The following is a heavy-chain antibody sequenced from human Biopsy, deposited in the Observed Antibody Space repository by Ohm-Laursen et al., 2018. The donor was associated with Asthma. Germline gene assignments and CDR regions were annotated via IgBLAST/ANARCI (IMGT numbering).Heavy chain of an antibody. CDR2: IYYSGTT. CDR3: VRGSSSWHHGPFHYYCGLDV. Sequence: SETLSLTCSLSSGSGGYMRSGNYYWGWIRQPPGKGLVWIGSIYYSGTTYYNPSLESRVTVSADTSNNQFSLKLTSVTAADTAVYYCVRGSSSWHHGPFHYYCGLDVWGQGTTATVSS. CDR1: SGSGGYMRSGNYY. D-gene: IGHD6-13*01. J-gene: IGHJ6*02. V-gene: IGHV4-39*01.